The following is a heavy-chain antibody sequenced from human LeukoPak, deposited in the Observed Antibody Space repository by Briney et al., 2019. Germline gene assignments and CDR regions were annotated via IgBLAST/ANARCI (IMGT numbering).Heavy chain of an antibody. CDR1: GFTFSSYS. CDR3: ARDWGYSETVTLDY. D-gene: IGHD4-23*01. V-gene: IGHV3-21*01. Sequence: SGGSLRLSCAASGFTFSSYSMNWVRQAPGKGLEWVSSISSSSSYIYYADSVEGRFTISRDNAKNSLYLQMNSLRAEDTAVYYCARDWGYSETVTLDYWGQGTLVTVSS. J-gene: IGHJ4*02. CDR2: ISSSSSYI.